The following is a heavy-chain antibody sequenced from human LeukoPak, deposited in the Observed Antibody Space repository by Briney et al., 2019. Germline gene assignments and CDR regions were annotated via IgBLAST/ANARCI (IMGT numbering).Heavy chain of an antibody. V-gene: IGHV4-34*01. Sequence: SETLSLTCTVSGGSISSYYWSWIRQPPGKGLEWIGEINRSGSTNYNPSLKSRVTISVDTSKNQFSLNLTSMTAADAAVYYCARPFYYYIDVWGKGTTVTVSS. J-gene: IGHJ6*03. CDR2: INRSGST. CDR3: ARPFYYYIDV. CDR1: GGSISSYY.